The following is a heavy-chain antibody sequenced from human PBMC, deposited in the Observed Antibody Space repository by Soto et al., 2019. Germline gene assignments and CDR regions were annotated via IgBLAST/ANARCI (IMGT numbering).Heavy chain of an antibody. CDR3: ARARELRANAFDI. CDR1: GGSVSSGSYY. Sequence: QVQLQESGPGLVKPSETLSLTCTVSGGSVSSGSYYWSWIRQPPGKGLEWIGYIYYSGSTNYYPSLKSRVTISVDTSKNQFSLKLSSVTAADTAVYYCARARELRANAFDIWGQGTMVTVSS. J-gene: IGHJ3*02. V-gene: IGHV4-61*01. CDR2: IYYSGST. D-gene: IGHD1-26*01.